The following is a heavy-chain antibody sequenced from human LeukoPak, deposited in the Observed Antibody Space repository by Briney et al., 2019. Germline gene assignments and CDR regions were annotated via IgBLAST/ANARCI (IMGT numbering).Heavy chain of an antibody. CDR3: ARVGYSYGIDAFDV. D-gene: IGHD5-18*01. V-gene: IGHV4-59*01. CDR2: IYDSGGT. CDR1: GGSISSYS. J-gene: IGHJ3*01. Sequence: SETLSLTCIVSGGSISSYSWSWIRQPPGKGLDWIGYIYDSGGTKYNPSLKSRVAISRDTSEHQFSLKLTSVTAAGTAVYYCARVGYSYGIDAFDVWGQGAMVTVS.